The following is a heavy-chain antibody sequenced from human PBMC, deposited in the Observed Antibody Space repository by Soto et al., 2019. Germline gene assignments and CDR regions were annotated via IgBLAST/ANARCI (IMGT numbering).Heavy chain of an antibody. J-gene: IGHJ4*02. CDR2: IHNSGTT. Sequence: SETLSLTCTVSGGSISSGGYYWSWIRQPPGKGLEWIGHIHNSGTTNYNPSLKSRVTLSIDTSKNQFSLDLSSVTPADTAVYYCAGGQQWLVYNNWGQGTLVTVSS. V-gene: IGHV4-61*08. CDR1: GGSISSGGYY. CDR3: AGGQQWLVYNN. D-gene: IGHD6-19*01.